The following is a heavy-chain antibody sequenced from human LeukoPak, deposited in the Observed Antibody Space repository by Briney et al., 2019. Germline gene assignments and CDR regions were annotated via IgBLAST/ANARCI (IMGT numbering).Heavy chain of an antibody. V-gene: IGHV3-30-3*01. CDR3: TREFGGFDI. CDR2: ISNDGSKT. D-gene: IGHD3-10*01. J-gene: IGHJ3*02. CDR1: GITFWSYA. Sequence: GGSLRLSCAASGITFWSYAVHWARQIPGKSLEWVAVISNDGSKTSYADSVRGRFTISRDNSKDTLYLQMNGLRTEDTAVYYCTREFGGFDIWGQGTLVTVSS.